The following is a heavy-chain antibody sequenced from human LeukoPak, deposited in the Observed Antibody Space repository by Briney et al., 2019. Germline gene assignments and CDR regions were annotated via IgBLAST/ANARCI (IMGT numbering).Heavy chain of an antibody. CDR2: INPNSGGT. Sequence: ASVTVSCKASGYTFTGYYMHWVRQAPGQGLEWMGWINPNSGGTNYAQKFQGRVTMTRDTSISTAYMELSRLRSDDTAVYYCARAIAARYYYYYMDVWGKGTTVTVSS. D-gene: IGHD6-6*01. J-gene: IGHJ6*03. V-gene: IGHV1-2*02. CDR1: GYTFTGYY. CDR3: ARAIAARYYYYYMDV.